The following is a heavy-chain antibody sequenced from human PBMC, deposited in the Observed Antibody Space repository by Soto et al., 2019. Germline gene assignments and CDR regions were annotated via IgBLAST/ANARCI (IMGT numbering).Heavy chain of an antibody. D-gene: IGHD3-3*01. V-gene: IGHV1-69*13. CDR2: IIPIFGTA. CDR3: ARAVSEGYDFWSGYSTSGPLDY. Sequence: SVKVSCKASGGTFSSYAISWVRQAPGQGLEWMGGIIPIFGTANYAQKFQGRVTITADESTSTAYMELSSLRSEDTAVYYCARAVSEGYDFWSGYSTSGPLDYWGQGTLVTVSS. CDR1: GGTFSSYA. J-gene: IGHJ4*02.